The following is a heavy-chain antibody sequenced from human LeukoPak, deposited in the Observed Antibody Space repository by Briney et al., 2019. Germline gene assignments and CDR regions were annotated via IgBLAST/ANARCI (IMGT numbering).Heavy chain of an antibody. CDR2: MNPNSGNT. V-gene: IGHV1-8*01. J-gene: IGHJ3*02. CDR3: ARNGPSADDAFDI. D-gene: IGHD2-8*01. CDR1: GYTFTSYD. Sequence: ASVKVSCKASGYTFTSYDINWVRQATRQGLEWMGWMNPNSGNTGYAQKFQGRVTMTRNTSISTAYMELSSLRSEDTAVYYCARNGPSADDAFDIWGQGTMVTVSS.